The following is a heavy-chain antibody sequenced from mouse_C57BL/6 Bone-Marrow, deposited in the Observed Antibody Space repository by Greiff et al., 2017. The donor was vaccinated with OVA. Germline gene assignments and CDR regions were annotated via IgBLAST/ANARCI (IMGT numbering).Heavy chain of an antibody. CDR2: IDPENGDT. Sequence: VQLQQSGAELVRPGASVKLSCTASGFNIKDDYMHWVKQRPEQGLEWIGWIDPENGDTEYASKFQGKATITADTSSNTAYLQLSILTSEDTAVYYGTMITTVPGYYAMDYWGQGTSVTVSS. V-gene: IGHV14-4*01. J-gene: IGHJ4*01. D-gene: IGHD1-1*01. CDR1: GFNIKDDY. CDR3: TMITTVPGYYAMDY.